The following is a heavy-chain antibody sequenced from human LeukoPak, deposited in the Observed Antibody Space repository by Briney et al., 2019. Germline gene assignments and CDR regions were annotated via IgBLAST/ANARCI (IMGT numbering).Heavy chain of an antibody. D-gene: IGHD3-16*01. CDR1: GFVFSRDN. CDR3: VREVGRPKTFYFDS. V-gene: IGHV3-48*04. J-gene: IGHJ4*02. CDR2: ISETI. Sequence: GGSLRLSCIASGFVFSRDNMNWVRKAPGKGLEWVAHISETIYYADSVQGRFTISRDNAKNSLYPQMSNLRVDDTAMYYCVREVGRPKTFYFDSRGRGTPVTVSS.